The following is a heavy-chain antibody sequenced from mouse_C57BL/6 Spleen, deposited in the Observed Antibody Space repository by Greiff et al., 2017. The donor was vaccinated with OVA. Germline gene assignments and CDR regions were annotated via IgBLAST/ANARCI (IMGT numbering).Heavy chain of an antibody. D-gene: IGHD2-3*01. Sequence: QVQLQQPGAELVRPGTSVKLSCKASGYTFTSYWMHWVKQRPGQGLEWIGVIDPSDSYTNYNQKFKGKATLTVDTSSSTAYMQLSSLTSEDSAVYYCAREDDGYGPFDYWGQGTTLTVSS. CDR3: AREDDGYGPFDY. V-gene: IGHV1-59*01. J-gene: IGHJ2*01. CDR2: IDPSDSYT. CDR1: GYTFTSYW.